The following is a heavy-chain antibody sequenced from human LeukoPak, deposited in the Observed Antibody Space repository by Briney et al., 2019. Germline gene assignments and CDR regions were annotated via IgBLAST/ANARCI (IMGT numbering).Heavy chain of an antibody. J-gene: IGHJ4*02. V-gene: IGHV3-7*03. CDR3: ARDRGYCSSTSCPSLDY. D-gene: IGHD2-2*01. Sequence: GGSLRLSCAASGFTFSSYWMSWVRQAPGMGLEWVANIKQDGSEKYYVDSVKGRFTISRDNAKNSLYLQMNSLRAEDTAVYYCARDRGYCSSTSCPSLDYWGQGTLVTVSS. CDR1: GFTFSSYW. CDR2: IKQDGSEK.